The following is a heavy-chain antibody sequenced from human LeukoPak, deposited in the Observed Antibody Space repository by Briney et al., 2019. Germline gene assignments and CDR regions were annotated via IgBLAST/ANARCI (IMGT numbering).Heavy chain of an antibody. CDR3: ARLVYDSRGYYFDY. V-gene: IGHV4-59*08. D-gene: IGHD3-22*01. Sequence: NTSETLSLTCTVSGDSISTYYWSWIRQPPGKGLEWIGYIRYSGSANYNPSLRSRVTISIDTSKNQFSLKLSSVTAADTAVYHCARLVYDSRGYYFDYWGQGTLVTVSS. J-gene: IGHJ4*02. CDR2: IRYSGSA. CDR1: GDSISTYY.